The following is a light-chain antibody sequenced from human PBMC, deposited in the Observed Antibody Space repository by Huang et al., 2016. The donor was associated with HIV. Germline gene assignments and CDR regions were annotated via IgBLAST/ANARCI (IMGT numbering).Light chain of an antibody. CDR2: DTS. V-gene: IGKV3-11*01. CDR3: QQRSNGYI. Sequence: EIVLTQSPATISLSPGERATLSCRASQSVSSFLAWYQQKPGQAPRLIIYDTSNMATGIPAWFSGSGSGTDFSLTISSLEPEDFAVYYCQQRSNGYIFGQGTKLEIK. J-gene: IGKJ2*01. CDR1: QSVSSF.